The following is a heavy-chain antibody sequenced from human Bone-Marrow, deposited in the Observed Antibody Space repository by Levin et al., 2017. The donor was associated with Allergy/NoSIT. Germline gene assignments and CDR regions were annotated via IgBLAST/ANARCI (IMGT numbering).Heavy chain of an antibody. J-gene: IGHJ3*02. V-gene: IGHV3-15*01. CDR2: IKSKTDGGTT. CDR1: GFTFSNAW. CDR3: TTDLFLEWLLSDPI. D-gene: IGHD3-3*01. Sequence: GGSLRLSCAASGFTFSNAWMSWVRQAPGKGLEWVGRIKSKTDGGTTDYAAPVKGRFTISRDDSKNTLYLQMNSLKTEDTAVYYCTTDLFLEWLLSDPIWGQGTMVTVSS.